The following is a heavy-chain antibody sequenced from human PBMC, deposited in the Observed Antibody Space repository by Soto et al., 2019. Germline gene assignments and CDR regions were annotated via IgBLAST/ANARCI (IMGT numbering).Heavy chain of an antibody. CDR3: AKDRLTHSGSYYVLDY. J-gene: IGHJ4*02. CDR2: ISGSGGST. Sequence: EVQLLESGGGLVQPGGSLRLSCAASGFTFSSYAMSWVRQAPGKGLEWVSAISGSGGSTYYADSVKGRFTISRDNSKNTLYLQMNSLRAEDTAVYYCAKDRLTHSGSYYVLDYWGQGTLVTVSS. V-gene: IGHV3-23*01. D-gene: IGHD1-26*01. CDR1: GFTFSSYA.